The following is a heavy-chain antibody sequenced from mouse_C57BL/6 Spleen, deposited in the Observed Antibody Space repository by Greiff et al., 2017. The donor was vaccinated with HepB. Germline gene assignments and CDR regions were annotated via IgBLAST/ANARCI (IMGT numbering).Heavy chain of an antibody. V-gene: IGHV1-54*01. CDR2: INPGSGGT. D-gene: IGHD2-4*01. Sequence: QVHVKQSGAELVRPGTSVKVSCKASGYAFTNYLIEWVKQRPGQGLEWIGVINPGSGGTNYNEKFKGKATLTADKSSSTAYMQLSSLTSEDSAVYFCATKGYDYDGAWFAYWGQGTLVTVSA. CDR1: GYAFTNYL. J-gene: IGHJ3*01. CDR3: ATKGYDYDGAWFAY.